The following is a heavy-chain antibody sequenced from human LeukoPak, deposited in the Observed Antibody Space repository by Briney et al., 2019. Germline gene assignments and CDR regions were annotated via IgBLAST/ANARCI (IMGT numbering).Heavy chain of an antibody. Sequence: ASVKVSCKASGYTFTNYGITWVRQAPGQGLEWMGWISPYKGDRNYAQSLQGRVTMTTDTSTSTAYMEVRSLRSDDTAMYYCATEGGWQPTDYGDNVYWGQGTLVTVSS. V-gene: IGHV1-18*01. D-gene: IGHD4-17*01. CDR3: ATEGGWQPTDYGDNVY. CDR1: GYTFTNYG. J-gene: IGHJ4*02. CDR2: ISPYKGDR.